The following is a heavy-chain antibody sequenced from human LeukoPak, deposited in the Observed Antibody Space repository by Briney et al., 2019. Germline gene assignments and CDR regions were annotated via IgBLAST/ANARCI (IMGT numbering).Heavy chain of an antibody. CDR3: AKDLPDRYSLEY. CDR2: TNYDGSDR. Sequence: PGGSLRLSCAASGFTFRNYAMYWVRQAPGKGLEWVAFTNYDGSDRCYADSVKGRFTVSRDNPKNTLYLQMNSLGTEDTAVYYCAKDLPDRYSLEYWGQGTMVTVPS. CDR1: GFTFRNYA. V-gene: IGHV3-30*02. J-gene: IGHJ4*02. D-gene: IGHD2-15*01.